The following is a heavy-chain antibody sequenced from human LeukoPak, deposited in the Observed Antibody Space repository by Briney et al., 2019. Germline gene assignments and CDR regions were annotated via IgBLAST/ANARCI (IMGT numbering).Heavy chain of an antibody. CDR1: GGSISSYY. J-gene: IGHJ6*03. CDR2: IYYSGST. CDR3: ARHGYYYYYMDV. V-gene: IGHV4-59*08. Sequence: SETLSLTCTVSGGSISSYYWSWIRQPPGKGLEWIGYIYYSGSTNYNPSLTSRVTISVDTSKNQFSLKLSSVTAADTAVYYCARHGYYYYYMDVWGKGTTVTVSS.